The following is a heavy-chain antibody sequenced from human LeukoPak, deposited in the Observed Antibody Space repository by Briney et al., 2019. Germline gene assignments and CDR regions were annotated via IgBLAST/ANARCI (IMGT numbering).Heavy chain of an antibody. D-gene: IGHD2-2*01. CDR3: ARPRYCSSSNCYLDY. V-gene: IGHV3-7*01. CDR1: GFTFSTYW. CDR2: IKPDGSEK. Sequence: GGSLRLSCAASGFTFSTYWMGWVRQAPGKGLEWVANIKPDGSEKYYVDSVKGRFTISRDNAKNSLYLQMNSLRAEDTAIYYCARPRYCSSSNCYLDYWGQETLVTVSS. J-gene: IGHJ4*02.